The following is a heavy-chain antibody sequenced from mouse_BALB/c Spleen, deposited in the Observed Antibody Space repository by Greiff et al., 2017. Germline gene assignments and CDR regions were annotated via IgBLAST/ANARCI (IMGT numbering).Heavy chain of an antibody. Sequence: QVQLQQSGAELAKPGASVKMSCKASGYTFTSYWMHWVKQRPGQGLEWIGYINPSTGYTEYNQKFKDKATLTADKSSSTAYMQLSSLTSEDSAVYDCARDYYGYYFDYWGQGTTLTVSS. V-gene: IGHV1-7*01. J-gene: IGHJ2*01. CDR3: ARDYYGYYFDY. CDR2: INPSTGYT. D-gene: IGHD1-2*01. CDR1: GYTFTSYW.